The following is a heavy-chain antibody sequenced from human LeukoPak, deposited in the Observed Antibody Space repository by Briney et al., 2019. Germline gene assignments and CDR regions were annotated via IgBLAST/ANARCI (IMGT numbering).Heavy chain of an antibody. V-gene: IGHV3-23*01. CDR1: GFTFSSYA. CDR3: ARDGGYDFWSGYYQDY. Sequence: AGSLRLSCAASGFTFSSYAMSWVRQAPGKGLEWVSAISGSGGSTYYADSVKGRFTISRDNSKNTLYLQMNSLRAEDTAVYYCARDGGYDFWSGYYQDYWGQGTLVTVSS. D-gene: IGHD3-3*01. J-gene: IGHJ4*02. CDR2: ISGSGGST.